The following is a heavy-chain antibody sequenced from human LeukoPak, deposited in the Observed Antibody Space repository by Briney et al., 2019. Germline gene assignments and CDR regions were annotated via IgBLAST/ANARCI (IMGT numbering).Heavy chain of an antibody. Sequence: GGSLRLSCAASGFTFSSYSMNWVRQAPGKGLEWVLYISSSSSTIYYADSVKGRFTISRDNAKNSLYLQMNSLRAEDTAVYYCARSPGDIVVVPAASDYWGQGTLVTVSS. CDR2: ISSSSSTI. D-gene: IGHD2-2*01. CDR1: GFTFSSYS. V-gene: IGHV3-48*01. CDR3: ARSPGDIVVVPAASDY. J-gene: IGHJ4*02.